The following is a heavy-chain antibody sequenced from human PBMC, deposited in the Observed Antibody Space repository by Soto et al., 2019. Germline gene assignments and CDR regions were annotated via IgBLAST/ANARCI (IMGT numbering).Heavy chain of an antibody. V-gene: IGHV1-2*02. CDR3: ARVNVVVVAATREYYFDY. CDR1: GYTIPGCY. Sequence: ASVKGSCKASGYTIPGCYSHWVRQTPGQGLECMGWNNPNSGGTNYAQKFQGRVTMTRDTSISTAYMELSRLRSDDTAVYYCARVNVVVVAATREYYFDYWGQGTLVTVSS. CDR2: NNPNSGGT. J-gene: IGHJ4*02. D-gene: IGHD2-15*01.